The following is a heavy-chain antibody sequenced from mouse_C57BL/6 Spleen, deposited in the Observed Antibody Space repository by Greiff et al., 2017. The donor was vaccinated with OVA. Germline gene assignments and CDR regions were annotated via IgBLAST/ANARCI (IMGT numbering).Heavy chain of an antibody. Sequence: VQLQQSGAELVKPGASVKLSCTASGFNIKDYYMHWVKQRTEQGLEWIGRIDPEDGETKYAPTFQGKATITADPSSNTAYLQLSSLTSEDTAVYYCARGVPYYFDYWGQGTTLTVSS. CDR2: IDPEDGET. CDR3: ARGVPYYFDY. V-gene: IGHV14-2*01. D-gene: IGHD5-1*01. CDR1: GFNIKDYY. J-gene: IGHJ2*01.